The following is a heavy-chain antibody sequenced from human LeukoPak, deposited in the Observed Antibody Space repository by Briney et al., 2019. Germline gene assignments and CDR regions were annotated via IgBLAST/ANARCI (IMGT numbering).Heavy chain of an antibody. D-gene: IGHD3-22*01. V-gene: IGHV4-31*03. J-gene: IGHJ3*02. CDR2: IYYSGST. CDR3: ARDGDSSGYSAFDI. Sequence: PSETLPLTCTVSGGSISSGGYYWSWIRQHPGKGLEWIGYIYYSGSTYYNPSLKSRVTISVDTSKNQFSLKLSSVTAADTAVYYCARDGDSSGYSAFDIWGQGTMVTVSS. CDR1: GGSISSGGYY.